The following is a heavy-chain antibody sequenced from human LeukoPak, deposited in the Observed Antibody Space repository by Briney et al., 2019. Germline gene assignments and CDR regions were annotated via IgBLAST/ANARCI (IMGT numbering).Heavy chain of an antibody. CDR2: IGTAGDT. Sequence: GGSLRLSRAASGFTFSSYDMHWVRHATGKGLEWVSAIGTAGDTYYPGSVKGRFTISRENAKNSLYLQMNSLRAGDTAVYYCARETNYYGMDVWGQGTTVTVSS. V-gene: IGHV3-13*01. CDR3: ARETNYYGMDV. CDR1: GFTFSSYD. J-gene: IGHJ6*02.